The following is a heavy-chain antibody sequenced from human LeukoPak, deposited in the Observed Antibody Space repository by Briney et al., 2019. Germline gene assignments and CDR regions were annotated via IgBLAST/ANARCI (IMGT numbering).Heavy chain of an antibody. D-gene: IGHD6-19*01. CDR3: ARDISREQWLGGGNWFDP. J-gene: IGHJ5*02. CDR2: INHSGST. V-gene: IGHV4-34*01. Sequence: SETLSLTCAVYGGSFSGYYWSWIRQPPGKGLEWIGEINHSGSTNYNPSLKSRVTISVDTSKNQFSLKLSSVTAADTAVYYCARDISREQWLGGGNWFDPWGQGTLVTVSS. CDR1: GGSFSGYY.